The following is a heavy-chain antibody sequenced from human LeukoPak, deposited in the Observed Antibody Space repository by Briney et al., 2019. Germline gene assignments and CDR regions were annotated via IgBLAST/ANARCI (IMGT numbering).Heavy chain of an antibody. CDR2: IYRSGTT. D-gene: IGHD2-2*01. Sequence: SETLSLTCAVSGYSISSGYYWGWIRQPPRKGLEWIVSIYRSGTTYYNPSLKSRVTISVDTSKNQFSLKLSSVTAADTAVYYCARGPAATFNYWGQGTLVTVSS. CDR1: GYSISSGYY. V-gene: IGHV4-38-2*01. CDR3: ARGPAATFNY. J-gene: IGHJ4*02.